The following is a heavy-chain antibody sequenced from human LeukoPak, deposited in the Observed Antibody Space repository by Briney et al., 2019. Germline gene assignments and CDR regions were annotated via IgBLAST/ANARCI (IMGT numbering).Heavy chain of an antibody. J-gene: IGHJ4*02. CDR1: GGSISGYY. CDR3: ARHLYGSGSYDY. Sequence: SETLSPTCTVSGGSISGYYWSWIRQPPGKGLEWIGYIYYSGSINYNPSLKSRVTISVDTSKNQFPLKLTSVTAADTAVYYCARHLYGSGSYDYWGQGTLVTVSS. CDR2: IYYSGSI. D-gene: IGHD3-10*01. V-gene: IGHV4-59*08.